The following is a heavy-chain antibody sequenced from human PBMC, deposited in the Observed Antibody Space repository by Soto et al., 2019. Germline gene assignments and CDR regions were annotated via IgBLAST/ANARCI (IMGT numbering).Heavy chain of an antibody. D-gene: IGHD4-17*01. Sequence: QLQLQESGPGLVKPSETLSLTCTVSGGSISSNSYYWGWIRQPPGKGLEWIGSIYYSGSTYYHPSLKSRVTISVDTSKNQFSLKLSSVTAADTAVYYCARGLTTMTTNAFDIWGQGTMVTVSS. CDR2: IYYSGST. CDR3: ARGLTTMTTNAFDI. V-gene: IGHV4-39*01. J-gene: IGHJ3*02. CDR1: GGSISSNSYY.